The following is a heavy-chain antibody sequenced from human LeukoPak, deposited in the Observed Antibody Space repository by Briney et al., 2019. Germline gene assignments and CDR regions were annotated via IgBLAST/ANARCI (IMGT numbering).Heavy chain of an antibody. J-gene: IGHJ6*03. D-gene: IGHD5-12*01. V-gene: IGHV3-11*04. Sequence: KTGGSLRLSCALSGFTFSVYYMSWLRQAPGKGVAWVSYICSSGSTIYYADSVKGRFTIHRHNAKNSLYLQMNSLRAEGTAVYYCARDYPTSDYYHYMDVWGKGTTVTVSS. CDR1: GFTFSVYY. CDR2: ICSSGSTI. CDR3: ARDYPTSDYYHYMDV.